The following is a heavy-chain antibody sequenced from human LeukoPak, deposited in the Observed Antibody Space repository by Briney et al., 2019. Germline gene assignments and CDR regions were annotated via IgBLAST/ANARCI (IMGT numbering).Heavy chain of an antibody. CDR3: ARDRIITIFGVVPFDP. J-gene: IGHJ5*02. D-gene: IGHD3-3*01. V-gene: IGHV1-69*01. CDR1: GGTFSSYA. CDR2: IIPIFGTA. Sequence: ASVKVSCKASGGTFSSYAISWVRQAPGQGLEWMGGIIPIFGTANYAQKFQGRVTITADESTSTAYMELRSLRSDDTAVYYCARDRIITIFGVVPFDPWGQGTLVTVSS.